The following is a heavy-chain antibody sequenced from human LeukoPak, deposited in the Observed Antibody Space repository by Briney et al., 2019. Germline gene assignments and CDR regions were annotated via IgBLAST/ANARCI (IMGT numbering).Heavy chain of an antibody. Sequence: PSETLSLTCTVSGGSISSGGYYWSWIRQHPGKGLEWIGYIYYSGSTYYNPSLKSRVTISVDTSKNQFSLKLSSVTAADTAVYYCAKLGRGYYDILTDTSYYYYYGMDVWGQGTTVTVSS. J-gene: IGHJ6*02. V-gene: IGHV4-31*03. CDR2: IYYSGST. D-gene: IGHD3-9*01. CDR1: GGSISSGGYY. CDR3: AKLGRGYYDILTDTSYYYYYGMDV.